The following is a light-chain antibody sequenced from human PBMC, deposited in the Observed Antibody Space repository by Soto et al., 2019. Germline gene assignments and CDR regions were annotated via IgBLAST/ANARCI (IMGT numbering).Light chain of an antibody. CDR3: QQGGT. V-gene: IGKV1-9*01. CDR2: AAS. Sequence: DIQLTQSPSFLSASVGDRVTITCRASQGISSYLAWYQQKPGKAPKLLIYAASTLQSGVPSRFSGSGSGTEFTLTMSSLQPEDFSTYYCQQGGTFGPGTKVDI. CDR1: QGISSY. J-gene: IGKJ3*01.